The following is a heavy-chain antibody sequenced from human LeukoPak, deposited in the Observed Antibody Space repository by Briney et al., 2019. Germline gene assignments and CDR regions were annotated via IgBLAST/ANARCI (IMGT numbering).Heavy chain of an antibody. Sequence: PSETLSLTCTVSGGSISSYYWSWIRQPPGKGLEWIGYIYYSGSTNYNPSLKSRVTISVDTSKNQFSLKLSSVTAADTAVYYCANLSGYNTRTFDYWGQGTLVTVSS. J-gene: IGHJ4*02. CDR2: IYYSGST. V-gene: IGHV4-59*08. CDR1: GGSISSYY. D-gene: IGHD3-3*01. CDR3: ANLSGYNTRTFDY.